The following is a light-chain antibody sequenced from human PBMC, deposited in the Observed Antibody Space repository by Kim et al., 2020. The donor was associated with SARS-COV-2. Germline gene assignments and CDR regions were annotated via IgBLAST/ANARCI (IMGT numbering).Light chain of an antibody. CDR3: AALDDTLNGVI. CDR2: DND. V-gene: IGLV1-44*01. J-gene: IGLJ2*01. Sequence: QPVLTQPPSASGTPGQRVTISCSGSYSNIGSSAVNWYQQYPGTAPKLLFYDNDQRPSGVPDRFSVSKSGTSASLAISGLQSEDEADYFCAALDDTLNGVIFGGGTQLTVL. CDR1: YSNIGSSA.